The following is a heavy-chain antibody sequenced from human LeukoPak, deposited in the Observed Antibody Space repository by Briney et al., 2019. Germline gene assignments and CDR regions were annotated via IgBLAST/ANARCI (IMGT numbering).Heavy chain of an antibody. Sequence: PGGSLRLSCVPSVFTFSGYWMHSVRQAPGRGLEWVAHIKQDGSDKYYVDSVKGRFTISRDNAKNSLYLQMNSLRAEDTAVYYCARHSSGSYGYWGQGTLFTVSS. CDR1: VFTFSGYW. D-gene: IGHD1-26*01. V-gene: IGHV3-7*01. J-gene: IGHJ4*02. CDR2: IKQDGSDK. CDR3: ARHSSGSYGY.